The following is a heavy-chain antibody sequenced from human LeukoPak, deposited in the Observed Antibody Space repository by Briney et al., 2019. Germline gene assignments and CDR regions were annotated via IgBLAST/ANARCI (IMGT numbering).Heavy chain of an antibody. CDR1: GFTFSSYS. CDR3: ARENSGHAFDI. J-gene: IGHJ3*02. V-gene: IGHV3-48*01. CDR2: ISSSSSTI. Sequence: GGSLRLSCAASGFTFSSYSMNWVRQAPGKGLEWVSYISSSSSTIYYADSVKGRFTISRDNAKNSLYLQMDSLRAEDTAVYYCARENSGHAFDIWGQGTMVTVSS.